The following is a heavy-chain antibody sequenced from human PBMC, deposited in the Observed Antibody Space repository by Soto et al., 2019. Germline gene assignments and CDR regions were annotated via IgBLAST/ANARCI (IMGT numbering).Heavy chain of an antibody. Sequence: GSLRLSCAASGFTFSSYAMSWVRQAPGKGLEWVSAISGSGGSTYYADSVKGRFTISRDNSKNTLYLQMNSLRAEDTAVYYCANPLGVRGVMRRFSAYWGQGTLVTVSS. CDR2: ISGSGGST. CDR3: ANPLGVRGVMRRFSAY. D-gene: IGHD3-10*01. V-gene: IGHV3-23*01. CDR1: GFTFSSYA. J-gene: IGHJ4*02.